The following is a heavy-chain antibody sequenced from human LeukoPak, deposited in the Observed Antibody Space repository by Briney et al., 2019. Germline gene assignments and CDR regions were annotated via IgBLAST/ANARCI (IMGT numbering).Heavy chain of an antibody. Sequence: GRSLRLSCAASGFTFSNAWMSWVRQVPGRGPVWVSRINHDGSDTIYADSVRGRFTISRDDAKNTLYLQMNNLRAEDTAVYYCVRGGPSTWSWGQGTLVTVSS. D-gene: IGHD2-15*01. V-gene: IGHV3-74*01. CDR3: VRGGPSTWS. J-gene: IGHJ5*02. CDR1: GFTFSNAW. CDR2: INHDGSDT.